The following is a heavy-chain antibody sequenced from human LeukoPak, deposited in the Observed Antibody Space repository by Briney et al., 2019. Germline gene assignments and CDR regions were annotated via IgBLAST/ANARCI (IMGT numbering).Heavy chain of an antibody. Sequence: PGGSLRLSCAASGLTVSSNYMSWVRQAPGKGLEWVSVIYSGGSTYYADSVKGRFTISRENSKNRLYLQMNSLRAEDTAVYYCAKRNYDILTGYYLFDYWGQGTLVTVSS. CDR2: IYSGGST. V-gene: IGHV3-53*01. CDR1: GLTVSSNY. CDR3: AKRNYDILTGYYLFDY. D-gene: IGHD3-9*01. J-gene: IGHJ4*02.